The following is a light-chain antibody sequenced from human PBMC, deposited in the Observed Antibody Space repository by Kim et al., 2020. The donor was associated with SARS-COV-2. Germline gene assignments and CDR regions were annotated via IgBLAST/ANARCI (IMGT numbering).Light chain of an antibody. CDR1: SSNIGSNG. V-gene: IGLV1-44*01. CDR2: DNT. Sequence: VLTQPPSASGAPGQRVIISCSGSSSNIGSNGVNWYQQFPGTAPKLLIYDNTQRPSGVPDRVSGSRSGTSASLAISGLQSEDEADYFCAAWDGSLTAWVFGGGTQLTVL. J-gene: IGLJ3*02. CDR3: AAWDGSLTAWV.